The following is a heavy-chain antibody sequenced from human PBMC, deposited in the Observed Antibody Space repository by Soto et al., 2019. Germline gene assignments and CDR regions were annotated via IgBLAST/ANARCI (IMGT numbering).Heavy chain of an antibody. CDR2: IYYSGST. D-gene: IGHD6-19*01. CDR3: ASISGWYTASDI. J-gene: IGHJ3*02. V-gene: IGHV4-39*01. Sequence: SETLSLTCTVSGGSISSSSYYWGWIRQPPGKGLEWIGSIYYSGSTYYNPSLKSRVTISVDTSKNQFSLKLSAGTGTQMAVYLSASISGWYTASDILGHGTMVTVS. CDR1: GGSISSSSYY.